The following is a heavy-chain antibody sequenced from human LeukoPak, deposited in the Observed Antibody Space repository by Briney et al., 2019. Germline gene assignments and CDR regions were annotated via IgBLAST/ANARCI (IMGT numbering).Heavy chain of an antibody. V-gene: IGHV1-2*02. CDR1: GYTFTGYY. Sequence: ASVKVSCKASGYTFTGYYMHWVRQAPGQGLEWMGWINPNSGGTNYAQKFQGRVTMTRDTSISTAYIELSRLRSDDTAVYYCARGWETDYGDPYYFDYWGQGTLVTVSS. J-gene: IGHJ4*02. CDR2: INPNSGGT. CDR3: ARGWETDYGDPYYFDY. D-gene: IGHD4-17*01.